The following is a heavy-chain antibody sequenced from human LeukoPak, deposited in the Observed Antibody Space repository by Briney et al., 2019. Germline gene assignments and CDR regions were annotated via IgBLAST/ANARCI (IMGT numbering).Heavy chain of an antibody. Sequence: ASVKVSCKASGYTFTGYYMHWVRQAPGQGLEWMGWINPNSGGTNYAQKFQGRVTMTRDTSISTAYMELSRLRSDDTAVYYCARYYDFWSGFASTNWFDPWGQGTLVTVPS. D-gene: IGHD3-3*01. CDR2: INPNSGGT. CDR1: GYTFTGYY. J-gene: IGHJ5*02. CDR3: ARYYDFWSGFASTNWFDP. V-gene: IGHV1-2*02.